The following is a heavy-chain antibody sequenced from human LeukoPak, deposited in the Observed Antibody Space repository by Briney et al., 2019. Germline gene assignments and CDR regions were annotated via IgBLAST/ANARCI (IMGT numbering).Heavy chain of an antibody. Sequence: GGSLRLSCAASGFTVSTNFMSWVRQAPGKGVEWVSVIYSAGSTYYADSVKGRFTISRRNSKNTVYLQMNSLRAEDTAVYYCARDRLELPYYYYGMDVWGQGTTVTVSS. V-gene: IGHV3-53*04. CDR3: ARDRLELPYYYYGMDV. CDR2: IYSAGST. CDR1: GFTVSTNF. J-gene: IGHJ6*02. D-gene: IGHD1-7*01.